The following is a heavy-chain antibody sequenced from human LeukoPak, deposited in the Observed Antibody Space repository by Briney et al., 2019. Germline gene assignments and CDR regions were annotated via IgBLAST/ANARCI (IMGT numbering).Heavy chain of an antibody. V-gene: IGHV6-1*01. CDR2: TYYRSKWSS. CDR3: ARDLWSGSYYYFDY. CDR1: GDSVSSNSAA. Sequence: SQTLSLTCAISGDSVSSNSAAWNWIRQSPSRGLEWLRRTYYRSKWSSDYAVSVKNRITINPDTSKNQFSLHLNSVTPEDTAVYYCARDLWSGSYYYFDYWGQGTLVTVSS. D-gene: IGHD1-26*01. J-gene: IGHJ4*02.